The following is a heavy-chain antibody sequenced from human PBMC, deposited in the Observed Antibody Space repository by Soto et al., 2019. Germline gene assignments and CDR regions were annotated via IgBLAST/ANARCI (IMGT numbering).Heavy chain of an antibody. V-gene: IGHV4-31*03. D-gene: IGHD5-18*01. CDR1: GASVSSGAYY. Sequence: PSETLSLTCTVSGASVSSGAYYWGWVRQRPGRGLEWIGYIYESGYTYYNTSLKSRLTISLDRSNNQFSLGLTSVTAADTAVYYCVRALRHTAMVYPWFDPWRQGTLVPVSS. CDR2: IYESGYT. CDR3: VRALRHTAMVYPWFDP. J-gene: IGHJ5*02.